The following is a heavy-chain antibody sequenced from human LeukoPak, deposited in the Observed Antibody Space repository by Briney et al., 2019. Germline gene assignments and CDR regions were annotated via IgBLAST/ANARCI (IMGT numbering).Heavy chain of an antibody. CDR3: ARGGNSWDTGYYFDY. J-gene: IGHJ4*02. V-gene: IGHV4-59*01. D-gene: IGHD6-13*01. CDR2: IYYTGST. Sequence: SETLSLTCTVSGASISNYYWSCIRQPPGKGLEWIGYIYYTGSTDYNPSLNSRITISLDTSKNQFSLKLTSVTAADTAVYYCARGGNSWDTGYYFDYWGQGTLVTVSS. CDR1: GASISNYY.